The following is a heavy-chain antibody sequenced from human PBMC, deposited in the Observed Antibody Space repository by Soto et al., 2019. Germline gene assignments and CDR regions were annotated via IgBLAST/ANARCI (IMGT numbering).Heavy chain of an antibody. V-gene: IGHV4-4*02. CDR1: GGSISSSNW. CDR2: IYHSGST. J-gene: IGHJ5*02. Sequence: QVQLQESGPGLVKPSGTLSLTCAVSGGSISSSNWWIWVRQPPGKGLEWIVEIYHSGSTNYNPSLKIRFIISVDKSKNQFSLKLSSVTAADTAVYYFARSYMVRGVANWFDPWGQGTLVTVSS. CDR3: ARSYMVRGVANWFDP. D-gene: IGHD3-10*01.